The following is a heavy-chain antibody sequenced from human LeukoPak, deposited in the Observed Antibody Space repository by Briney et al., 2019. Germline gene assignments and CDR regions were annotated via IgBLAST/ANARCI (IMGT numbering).Heavy chain of an antibody. CDR3: ARSYYGSGSYYPNWFDP. V-gene: IGHV4-31*03. D-gene: IGHD3-10*01. Sequence: SQTLSLTCTVSGGSISSGGYYWSWIRRHPGKGLEWFGYIYYSGSTYYNPSLKSRLTISVDTSENQFSLKLSSVTAADTAVYYCARSYYGSGSYYPNWFDPWGQGTLVTVSS. CDR2: IYYSGST. J-gene: IGHJ5*02. CDR1: GGSISSGGYY.